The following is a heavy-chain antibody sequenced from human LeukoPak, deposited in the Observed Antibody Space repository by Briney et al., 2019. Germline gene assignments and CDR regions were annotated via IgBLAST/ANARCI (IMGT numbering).Heavy chain of an antibody. CDR3: ARGRGGNIAYYDFWSGYSNWFDP. CDR1: GYTFTSYD. V-gene: IGHV1-8*01. CDR2: MNPNSGNT. Sequence: ASVKVSCKASGYTFTSYDINWVRQATGQGLGWMGWMNPNSGNTGYAQKFQGRVTMTRNTSISTAYMELSSLRSEDTAVYYCARGRGGNIAYYDFWSGYSNWFDPWGQGTLVIVSS. D-gene: IGHD3-3*01. J-gene: IGHJ5*02.